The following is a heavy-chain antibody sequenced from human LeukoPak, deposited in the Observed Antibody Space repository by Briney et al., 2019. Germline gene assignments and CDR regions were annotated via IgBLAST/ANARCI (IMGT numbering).Heavy chain of an antibody. V-gene: IGHV4-59*01. CDR2: IYYTGTT. Sequence: PSETLSLTCTVSGGSISSYYWSWIRQPPGKGLEWIGYIYYTGTTNYNPSLNSRVTISVDTSKNQFSLKLSSVTAADTAVYYCARQAALNSSEYYFDYWGQGTLVTVSS. CDR3: ARQAALNSSEYYFDY. J-gene: IGHJ4*02. D-gene: IGHD6-19*01. CDR1: GGSISSYY.